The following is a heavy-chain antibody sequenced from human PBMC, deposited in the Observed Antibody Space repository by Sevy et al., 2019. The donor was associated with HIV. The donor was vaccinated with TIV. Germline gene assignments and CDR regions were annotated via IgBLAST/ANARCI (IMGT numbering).Heavy chain of an antibody. J-gene: IGHJ4*02. Sequence: GGSLRLSCAASGFTFSDYGMHWVRQSPGKGLEWVAVIWYDGSSKYYADSVKGRFTISRDNSKKTVYLQMNSLRAEDTAVSYCAHDLRGRTSVTREIDYWGQGTLVTVSS. CDR3: AHDLRGRTSVTREIDY. V-gene: IGHV3-33*01. CDR2: IWYDGSSK. CDR1: GFTFSDYG. D-gene: IGHD4-17*01.